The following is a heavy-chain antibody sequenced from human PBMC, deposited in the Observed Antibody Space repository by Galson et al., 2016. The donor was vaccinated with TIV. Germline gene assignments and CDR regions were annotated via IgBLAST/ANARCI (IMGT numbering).Heavy chain of an antibody. Sequence: SVKVSCKVSGDSLTDLVIHWVRQAPGKGLEWVGGFDPEVQKTIYAQNFQGRVTLTADTSIDTAYTELGSLRFEDTAVYFCATVAWFPGLSLDNWGQGTLVTVSS. D-gene: IGHD3-22*01. CDR3: ATVAWFPGLSLDN. V-gene: IGHV1-24*01. CDR1: GDSLTDLV. J-gene: IGHJ4*02. CDR2: FDPEVQKT.